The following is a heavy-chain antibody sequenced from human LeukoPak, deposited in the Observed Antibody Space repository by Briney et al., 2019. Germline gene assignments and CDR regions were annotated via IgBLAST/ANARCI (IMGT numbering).Heavy chain of an antibody. CDR2: ISGSSTYT. J-gene: IGHJ4*02. D-gene: IGHD6-19*01. CDR1: GFTFSSYT. Sequence: AGGSLRLSCAASGFTFSSYTMNWVRQAPGKGLEWVSSISGSSTYTFYADSVKGRFTISRDNAKNSLYLQMNSLRAEDTAVYYCARVHSVARDYWGQGTLVTVSS. V-gene: IGHV3-21*01. CDR3: ARVHSVARDY.